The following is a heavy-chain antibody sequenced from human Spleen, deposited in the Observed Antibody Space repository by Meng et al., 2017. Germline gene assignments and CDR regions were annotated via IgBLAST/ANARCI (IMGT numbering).Heavy chain of an antibody. J-gene: IGHJ4*02. CDR2: INHSGST. V-gene: IGHV4-34*01. CDR3: ARGPTTMTHDFDY. D-gene: IGHD4-17*01. Sequence: SETLSLTCVVSGGSFSDYYWSWIRQPPGKGLEWIGEINHSGSTNYHPSLERRPTISVDTSQNNLSLKLSSVTAADSAVYYCARGPTTMTHDFDYWGQGTLVTVSS. CDR1: GGSFSDYY.